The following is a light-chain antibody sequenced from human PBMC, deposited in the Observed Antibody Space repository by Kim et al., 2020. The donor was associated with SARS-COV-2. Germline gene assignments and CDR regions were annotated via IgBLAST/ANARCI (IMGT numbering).Light chain of an antibody. Sequence: KTVTMSCTRSSGYIASFYVQWFQQRPGSAPTTVIYEDYQRPSGVPDRFSGSIDSSSNSASLTISGLKTEDEADYFCQSYDGSNYVVFGGGTQLTVL. V-gene: IGLV6-57*03. CDR3: QSYDGSNYVV. CDR2: EDY. CDR1: SGYIASFY. J-gene: IGLJ2*01.